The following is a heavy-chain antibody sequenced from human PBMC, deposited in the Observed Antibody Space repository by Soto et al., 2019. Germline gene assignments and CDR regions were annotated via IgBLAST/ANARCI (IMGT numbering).Heavy chain of an antibody. CDR3: ATGTLWFGELLCSFDY. V-gene: IGHV1-69*13. CDR1: GGTFSSYA. CDR2: IIPIFGTA. D-gene: IGHD3-10*01. J-gene: IGHJ4*02. Sequence: RASVKVSCKASGGTFSSYAISWVRQAPGQGLEWMGGIIPIFGTANYAQKFQGRVTITADESTSTAYMELSSLRSEDTAVYYCATGTLWFGELLCSFDYWGQGTLVTVSS.